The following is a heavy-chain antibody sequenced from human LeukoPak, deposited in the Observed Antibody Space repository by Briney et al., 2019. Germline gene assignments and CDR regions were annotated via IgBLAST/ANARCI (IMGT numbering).Heavy chain of an antibody. V-gene: IGHV4-4*07. D-gene: IGHD3-22*01. J-gene: IGHJ3*02. Sequence: PSETLSLTCTVSGGSISSYYWSWIRQPAGKGLEWIRRIYTSGSTNYNPSLKSRVTMSVDTSKNQFSLKLSSVTAADTAVYYCARDVYYYDSSAIEDDAFDIWGQGTMVTVSS. CDR2: IYTSGST. CDR3: ARDVYYYDSSAIEDDAFDI. CDR1: GGSISSYY.